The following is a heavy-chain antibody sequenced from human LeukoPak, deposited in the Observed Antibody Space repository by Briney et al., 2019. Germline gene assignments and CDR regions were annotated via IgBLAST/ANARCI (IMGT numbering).Heavy chain of an antibody. J-gene: IGHJ4*02. CDR2: IKQDGSEK. D-gene: IGHD6-6*01. CDR1: GITFSSYW. CDR3: ARVRGSSYFDY. V-gene: IGHV3-7*01. Sequence: GGSLRLSCAASGITFSSYWMSRFRKALGEWLEWVANIKQDGSEKYYVDSVKGRFTISRDNAKNSLYLQMNSLRAEDTAVYYCARVRGSSYFDYWGQGTLVTVSS.